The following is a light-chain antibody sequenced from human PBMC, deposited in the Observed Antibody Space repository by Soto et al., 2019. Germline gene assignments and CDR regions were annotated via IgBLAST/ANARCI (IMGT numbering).Light chain of an antibody. Sequence: EIVLTQSPATLSLSPGERATLSCRAGESVGSPYLAWYQQKPGQAPRLFIYGASNRATGVPDRFSGSGSGTDFTLTISRLEPEDFAVYYCHQYATTYTFGQGTRLEIK. CDR2: GAS. J-gene: IGKJ2*01. V-gene: IGKV3-20*01. CDR3: HQYATTYT. CDR1: ESVGSPY.